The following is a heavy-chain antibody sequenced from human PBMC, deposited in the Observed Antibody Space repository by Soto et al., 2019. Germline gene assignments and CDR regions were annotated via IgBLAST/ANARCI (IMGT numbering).Heavy chain of an antibody. CDR3: ARDEYYDSSGYRYLDY. D-gene: IGHD3-22*01. Sequence: VASVKVSCKASGGTFSSYAISWVRQAPGQGLEWMGGIIPIFGTANYAQKFQGRVTITADESTSTAYMELSSLRSEDTAVYYCARDEYYDSSGYRYLDYWGQGTLVTVSS. J-gene: IGHJ4*02. V-gene: IGHV1-69*13. CDR2: IIPIFGTA. CDR1: GGTFSSYA.